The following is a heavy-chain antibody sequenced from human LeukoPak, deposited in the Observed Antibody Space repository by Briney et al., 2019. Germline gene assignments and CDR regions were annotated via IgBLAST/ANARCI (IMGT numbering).Heavy chain of an antibody. J-gene: IGHJ4*02. V-gene: IGHV3-23*01. CDR2: ISGSGART. CDR1: GFIFDTYS. CDR3: AKESGLELDY. Sequence: GGSLRLSCAASGFIFDTYSMDWVRQAPGKGLEWGSGISGSGARTYYADSVKGRFTISRDNSKNTVFLQINTLRADDTAVYYCAKESGLELDYWGQGTLVTVSS. D-gene: IGHD3-10*01.